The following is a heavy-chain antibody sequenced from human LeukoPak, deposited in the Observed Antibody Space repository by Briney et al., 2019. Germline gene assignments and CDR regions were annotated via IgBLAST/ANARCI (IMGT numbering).Heavy chain of an antibody. CDR2: INPNSGDT. J-gene: IGHJ3*02. Sequence: ASVKVSCKASGYTFTSYGIHWVRQAPGQGLEWMGWINPNSGDTNYAQKFQGRVTMTRDTSISTAYMEVNSLRSDDTAVYYCARPYQLLFSPGAIHDPFNIWGQGTMVTVSS. CDR3: ARPYQLLFSPGAIHDPFNI. V-gene: IGHV1-2*02. CDR1: GYTFTSYG. D-gene: IGHD2-2*01.